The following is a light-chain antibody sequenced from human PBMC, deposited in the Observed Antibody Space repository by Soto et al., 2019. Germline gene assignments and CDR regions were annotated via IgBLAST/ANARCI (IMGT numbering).Light chain of an antibody. V-gene: IGLV1-40*01. CDR2: GNS. CDR3: QSYHSSLSAVV. J-gene: IGLJ2*01. CDR1: SSNIGAGHD. Sequence: QSVLTQPPSVSGAPGQRVTISCAGSSSNIGAGHDVHWYQQLPGTAPKLLIYGNSNRPSGVPDRFSGSKSGTSGSLAITGLQAEDEADYYCQSYHSSLSAVVFGGGTQLTVL.